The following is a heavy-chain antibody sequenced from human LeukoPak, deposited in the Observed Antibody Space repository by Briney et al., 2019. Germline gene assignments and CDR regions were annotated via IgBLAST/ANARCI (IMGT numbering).Heavy chain of an antibody. Sequence: SETLSLTCAVYGGSFSGYYWSWIRQPPGKGLEWIGEINHSGSTNYNPSLKGRVTISVDTSKNQFSLKLSSVTAADTAVYYCARYGSGSYYRRGYYYYYMDVWGKGTTVTISS. CDR2: INHSGST. CDR1: GGSFSGYY. CDR3: ARYGSGSYYRRGYYYYYMDV. D-gene: IGHD3-10*01. J-gene: IGHJ6*03. V-gene: IGHV4-34*01.